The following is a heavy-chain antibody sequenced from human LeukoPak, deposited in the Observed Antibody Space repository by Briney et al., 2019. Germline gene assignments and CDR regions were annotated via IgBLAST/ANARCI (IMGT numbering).Heavy chain of an antibody. Sequence: SETLSLTCTVSGGSMSRYYWSWIRRPPGKGLEWIGYIYYSGSTNYNPSLKSRVTISVDTSKNQFSLKLSSVTAADTAAYYCARRAMGYAFDIWGQGTMVTVSS. V-gene: IGHV4-59*08. CDR1: GGSMSRYY. CDR3: ARRAMGYAFDI. D-gene: IGHD3-16*01. CDR2: IYYSGST. J-gene: IGHJ3*02.